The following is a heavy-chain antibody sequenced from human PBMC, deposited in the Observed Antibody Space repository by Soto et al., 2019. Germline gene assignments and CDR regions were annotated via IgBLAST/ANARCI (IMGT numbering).Heavy chain of an antibody. CDR1: GFIYSSCA. CDR3: VKDRSDTWSFDN. Sequence: QVQLVESGGGVVQPGRSLRLSCSASGFIYSSCAMHWVRQVPGKGLEWLAVVSHDGTLYPYADSVRGRFTISRDNFRKMLYLQLTSLRPDDTAVYYCVKDRSDTWSFDNWGQGTLVTVSS. V-gene: IGHV3-30*18. CDR2: VSHDGTLY. D-gene: IGHD2-8*02. J-gene: IGHJ4*02.